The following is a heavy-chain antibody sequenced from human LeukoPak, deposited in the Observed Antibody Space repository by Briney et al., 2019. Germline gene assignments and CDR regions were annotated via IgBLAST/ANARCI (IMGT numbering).Heavy chain of an antibody. J-gene: IGHJ4*02. Sequence: GGSLRLSCAASGFTVSSNYMSWVRQAPGKGLEWVSCIYSGGSTYYADSVKGRFTISRDNSKNTLYLQMNSLRGEDTAVYYCVRAPTATAGRFDYWGQGTLVTVSS. CDR3: VRAPTATAGRFDY. CDR2: IYSGGST. D-gene: IGHD2-21*02. V-gene: IGHV3-66*02. CDR1: GFTVSSNY.